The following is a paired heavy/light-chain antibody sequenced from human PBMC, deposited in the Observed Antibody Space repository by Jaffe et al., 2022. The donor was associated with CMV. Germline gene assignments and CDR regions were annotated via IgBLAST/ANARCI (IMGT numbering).Heavy chain of an antibody. CDR1: GFTFSYHW. Sequence: EVQLVESGGGLVQPGGSLRLSCAASGFTFSYHWMNWVRQAPGKGLEWVASISQDGRESYYVDSLKGRFTISRDNSKNSLYLQVNSLRAEDTAVYFCAREGHDSLDYWGQGTLVTVSS. D-gene: IGHD3-3*01. CDR2: ISQDGRES. J-gene: IGHJ4*02. CDR3: AREGHDSLDY. V-gene: IGHV3-7*01.
Light chain of an antibody. CDR3: QKFYGKT. J-gene: IGKJ1*01. V-gene: IGKV4-1*01. CDR1: QSLLYGSDNKNH. CDR2: WAS. Sequence: DIVMTQSPDSLAVSLGERATINCKSSQSLLYGSDNKNHLVWYQQKPGQPPKLLIYWASTRESGVPDRFSGSGSGTDFTLTINSLQAEDVAVYYCQKFYGKTFGQGTKVEIK.